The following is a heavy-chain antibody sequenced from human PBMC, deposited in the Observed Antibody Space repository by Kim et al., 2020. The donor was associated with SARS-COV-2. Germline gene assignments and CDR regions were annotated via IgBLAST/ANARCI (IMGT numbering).Heavy chain of an antibody. CDR2: IYYSGST. J-gene: IGHJ2*01. CDR3: ARHVVVVVVAAPYFDL. D-gene: IGHD2-15*01. CDR1: GGSISSSSYY. Sequence: SETLSLTCTVSGGSISSSSYYWGWIRQPPGKGLEWIGSIYYSGSTYYNPSLKSRVTISVDTSKNQFSLKLSSVTAADTAVYYCARHVVVVVVAAPYFDLWGRGTLVTVSS. V-gene: IGHV4-39*01.